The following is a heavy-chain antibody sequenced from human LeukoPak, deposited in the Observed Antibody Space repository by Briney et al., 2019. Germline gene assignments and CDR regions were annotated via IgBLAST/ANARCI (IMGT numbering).Heavy chain of an antibody. J-gene: IGHJ1*01. CDR2: IISSGGST. Sequence: GGSLRLSCAASGFTFSSYAMSWVRLAPGKGLEWVSVIISSGGSTYSADSVKGRFTISRDNSKNTLYLQLNNLRAEDTAVYYCAKGGGSSYYSNSQHWGQGTLVTVSS. CDR1: GFTFSSYA. CDR3: AKGGGSSYYSNSQH. D-gene: IGHD2-2*01. V-gene: IGHV3-23*01.